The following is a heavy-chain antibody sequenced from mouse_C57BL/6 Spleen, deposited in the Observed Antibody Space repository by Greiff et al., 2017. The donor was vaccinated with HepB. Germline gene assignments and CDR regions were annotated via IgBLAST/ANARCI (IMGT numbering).Heavy chain of an antibody. CDR1: GFTFSSYA. D-gene: IGHD2-3*01. CDR2: ISDGGSYT. CDR3: AREGYDDYDYFDY. J-gene: IGHJ2*01. V-gene: IGHV5-4*01. Sequence: EVQLMESGGGLVKPGGSMKLSCAASGFTFSSYAMSWVRQTPEKRPEWVATISDGGSYTYYPDNVKGRFTISRDNAKNNLYLQMSHLKSEDTAMYYCAREGYDDYDYFDYWGQGTTLTVSS.